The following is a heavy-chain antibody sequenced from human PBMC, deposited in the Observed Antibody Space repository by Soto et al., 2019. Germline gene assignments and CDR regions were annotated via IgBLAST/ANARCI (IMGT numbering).Heavy chain of an antibody. CDR3: ASHYDMWSGYLSPVDY. V-gene: IGHV3-11*01. Sequence: QVQLVESGGDLVKPGGSLRLSCAASGYTFSDYYMSWIRQSPGTGMEWISYIDTSGTKIYYADSVKGRFTITRDNDKNSLYLEMNSLRDEDTAVYYCASHYDMWSGYLSPVDYWGQGTLVTVSS. J-gene: IGHJ4*02. CDR1: GYTFSDYY. CDR2: IDTSGTKI. D-gene: IGHD3-3*01.